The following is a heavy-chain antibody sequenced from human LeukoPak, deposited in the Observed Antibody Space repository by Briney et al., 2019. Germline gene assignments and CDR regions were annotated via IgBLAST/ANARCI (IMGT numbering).Heavy chain of an antibody. D-gene: IGHD6-6*01. CDR2: IYYSGST. Sequence: PSETLSLTCTVSGGSISSSSYYWGWIRQPPGKGLEWIGSIYYSGSTYYNPSLKSRVTISVDTSKNQFSLKLSSVTAADMAVYYCARGRIAAPFDYWGQGTLVTVSS. CDR3: ARGRIAAPFDY. V-gene: IGHV4-39*01. CDR1: GGSISSSSYY. J-gene: IGHJ4*02.